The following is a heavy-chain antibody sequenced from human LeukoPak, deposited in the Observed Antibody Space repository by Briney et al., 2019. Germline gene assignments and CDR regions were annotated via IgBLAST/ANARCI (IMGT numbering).Heavy chain of an antibody. J-gene: IGHJ1*01. D-gene: IGHD3-22*01. V-gene: IGHV4-61*09. CDR2: IYRSGST. Sequence: KPSETLSLTCTVSGDSISSGSYYWSWIRQPAGKGLEWIGHIYRSGSTNYNASLKSRVTISVDTSKNQFSLKLSSVTAADTAVYYCARGYYDSIGYYEASQHGGQGTLVTVPS. CDR1: GDSISSGSYY. CDR3: ARGYYDSIGYYEASQH.